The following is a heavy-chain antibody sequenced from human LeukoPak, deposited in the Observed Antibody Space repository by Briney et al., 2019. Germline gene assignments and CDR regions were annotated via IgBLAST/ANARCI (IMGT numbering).Heavy chain of an antibody. J-gene: IGHJ4*02. CDR2: IIPILGIA. CDR1: GYTFTSYY. V-gene: IGHV1-69*04. D-gene: IGHD3-10*01. Sequence: SVKVSCKASGYTFTSYYMHWVRQAPGQGLEWMGRIIPILGIANYAQKFQGRVTITADKSTSTAYMELSSLRSEDTAVYYCARGSRVLRYRYYFDYWGQGTLVTVSS. CDR3: ARGSRVLRYRYYFDY.